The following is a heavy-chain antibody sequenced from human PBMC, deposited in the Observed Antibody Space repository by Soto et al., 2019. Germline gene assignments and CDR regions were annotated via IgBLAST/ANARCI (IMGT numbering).Heavy chain of an antibody. D-gene: IGHD3-10*01. CDR1: GFTFSSYS. V-gene: IGHV3-30*18. CDR2: ISYDGSNK. Sequence: GGSLRLSCAASGFTFSSYSMHWVRQAPGKGLEWVAVISYDGSNKYYADSVKGRFTISRDNSKNTLYLQMNSLRAEDTAVYYCAKDQSLWFGDSDYYYYYGMDVWGQGTTVTVSS. CDR3: AKDQSLWFGDSDYYYYYGMDV. J-gene: IGHJ6*02.